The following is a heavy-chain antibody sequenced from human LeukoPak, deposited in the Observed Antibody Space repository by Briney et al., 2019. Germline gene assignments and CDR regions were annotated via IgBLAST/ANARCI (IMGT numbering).Heavy chain of an antibody. V-gene: IGHV4-4*07. D-gene: IGHD3-22*01. J-gene: IGHJ3*02. CDR2: IYTSGST. CDR1: GGSISSYY. Sequence: PSETLSLTCTVSGGSISSYYWSWIRQPAGKGLEWIGRIYTSGSTNYNPSLESRVTMSVETSKNQFSLKLRSVTAADTAVYYCASYRYYYDTSGYDPTAFDIWGQGTMVTVSS. CDR3: ASYRYYYDTSGYDPTAFDI.